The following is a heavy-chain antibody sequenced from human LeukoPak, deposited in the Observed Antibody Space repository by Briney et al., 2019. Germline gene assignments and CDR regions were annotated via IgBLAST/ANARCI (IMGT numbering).Heavy chain of an antibody. D-gene: IGHD6-19*01. V-gene: IGHV3-48*03. Sequence: GGSLRLSCAASGFTFSSYEMNWVRQAPGKGLEWVSYISSSGSTIYYADSVKGRFTISRDNAKNSLYLHMNSLRAEDTAVYYCARDLWSSGWYYFDYWGQGTLVTVSS. J-gene: IGHJ4*02. CDR3: ARDLWSSGWYYFDY. CDR1: GFTFSSYE. CDR2: ISSSGSTI.